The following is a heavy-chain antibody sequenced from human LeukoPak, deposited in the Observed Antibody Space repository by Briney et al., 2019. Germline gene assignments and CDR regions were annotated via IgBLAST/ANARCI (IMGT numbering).Heavy chain of an antibody. D-gene: IGHD2-2*01. J-gene: IGHJ5*02. V-gene: IGHV4-34*01. Sequence: SETLSLTCAVYGGSFSGYYWSWIRQPPGKGLEWIGEINHSGSTNYNPSLKSRVTISVDTSKNQFSLKLSSVTAADTAVYYCAGAIVVVPAARVRFDPWGQGTLVTVSS. CDR2: INHSGST. CDR3: AGAIVVVPAARVRFDP. CDR1: GGSFSGYY.